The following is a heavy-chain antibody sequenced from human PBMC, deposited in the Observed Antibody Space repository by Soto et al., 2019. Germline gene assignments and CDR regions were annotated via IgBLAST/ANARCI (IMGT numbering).Heavy chain of an antibody. D-gene: IGHD2-15*01. CDR3: VRGRGSPSCTYFFDS. CDR1: GFTFSTYW. J-gene: IGHJ4*02. Sequence: EWSLGLSCAASGFTFSTYWMSWLRQAPGKGLEWVANIKQGGSEKYYVDFVKGRFTISRDDTWNSLSLQMNSLRAEDTAVYYCVRGRGSPSCTYFFDSWGQGA. CDR2: IKQGGSEK. V-gene: IGHV3-7*01.